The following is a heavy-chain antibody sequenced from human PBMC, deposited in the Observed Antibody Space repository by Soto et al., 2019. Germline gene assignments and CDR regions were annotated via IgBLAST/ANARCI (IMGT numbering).Heavy chain of an antibody. D-gene: IGHD2-2*01. CDR1: GFTFTTSG. Sequence: QVQLVESGGGVVQPGTSLRLSCAASGFTFTTSGMHWVRQAAGKGLEWVAIIWYDGSKKYHADSVKGRFTISRDNSNNTLYLQMHSLRGEDTIVYYCVRGSNSCFYYWGQGPLVTVSS. CDR2: IWYDGSKK. J-gene: IGHJ4*02. V-gene: IGHV3-33*01. CDR3: VRGSNSCFYY.